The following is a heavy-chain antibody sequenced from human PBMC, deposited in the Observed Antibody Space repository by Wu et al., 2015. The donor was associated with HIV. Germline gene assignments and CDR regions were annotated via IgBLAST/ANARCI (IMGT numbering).Heavy chain of an antibody. J-gene: IGHJ4*02. V-gene: IGHV1-69*05. Sequence: QVQLVQSGAEVKKPGSSVKVSCKASGGTFSSYAISWVRQAPGQGLEWMGGIIPIFGTANYAQKFQGRVTITTDESTSTAYMELSSLRSEDTAVYYCASSWGDTVTTWWYFDYWGQGTLVTVSS. CDR2: IIPIFGTA. D-gene: IGHD4-17*01. CDR3: ASSWGDTVTTWWYFDY. CDR1: GGTFSSYA.